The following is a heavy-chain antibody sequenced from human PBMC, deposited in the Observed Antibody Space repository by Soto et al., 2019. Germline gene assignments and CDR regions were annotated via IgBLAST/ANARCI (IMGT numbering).Heavy chain of an antibody. V-gene: IGHV4-30-4*01. CDR2: IYYSGST. CDR1: GGPISGAYY. Sequence: SETLSLTCTVSGGPISGAYYWSWIRQSPGTGLEWIGYIYYSGSTYYNPSLKSRVTMSVDTSKNQISLKLSSVTAADTAVYFWARGQLVHFHSWGQAILVTVS. CDR3: ARGQLVHFHS. J-gene: IGHJ4*02. D-gene: IGHD6-13*01.